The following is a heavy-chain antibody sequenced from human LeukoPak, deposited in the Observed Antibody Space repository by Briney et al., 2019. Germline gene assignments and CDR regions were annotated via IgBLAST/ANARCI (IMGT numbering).Heavy chain of an antibody. CDR2: ISGSGGST. J-gene: IGHJ4*02. Sequence: GGSLRLSCAASGFTFSSYAMSWVRQAPGKGLEWVSAISGSGGSTYYADSVKGRFTISRDNSKNTLYLQMNSLRAEDTAVYYCAKEWGYYYGSGNYFDYWGQGTLVTVSS. V-gene: IGHV3-23*01. CDR3: AKEWGYYYGSGNYFDY. CDR1: GFTFSSYA. D-gene: IGHD3-10*01.